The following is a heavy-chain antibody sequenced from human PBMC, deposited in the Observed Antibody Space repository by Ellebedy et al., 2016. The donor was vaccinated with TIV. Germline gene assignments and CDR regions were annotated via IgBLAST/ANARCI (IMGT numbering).Heavy chain of an antibody. V-gene: IGHV4-39*07. CDR1: GGSISSGSYY. D-gene: IGHD3-10*01. J-gene: IGHJ5*02. CDR2: IYYSGST. CDR3: ARDGAMVRGPSNWFDP. Sequence: SETLSLTCTVSGGSISSGSYYWGWIRQPPGKGLEWIGSIYYSGSTYYNPSLKSRVTISVDTSKNQFSLKLSAVTAADTAVYYCARDGAMVRGPSNWFDPWGQGTQVTVSS.